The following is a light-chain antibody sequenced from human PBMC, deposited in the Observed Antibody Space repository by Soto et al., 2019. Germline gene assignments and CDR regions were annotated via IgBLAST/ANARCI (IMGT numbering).Light chain of an antibody. CDR3: QQYGSSST. V-gene: IGKV3-20*01. J-gene: IGKJ5*01. CDR2: GAS. Sequence: EIVLTQSPGTLSLSPGERATLSCRASQSVSSRYLGWYQQKPGQALRLLIYGASSRPTGIPDRFSGSGSGTDFTLTISRLEPEDFAVYYCQQYGSSSTFGQGTRLEIK. CDR1: QSVSSRY.